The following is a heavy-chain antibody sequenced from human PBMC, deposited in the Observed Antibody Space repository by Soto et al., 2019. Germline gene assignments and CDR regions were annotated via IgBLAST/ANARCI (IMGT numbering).Heavy chain of an antibody. CDR2: IVVGSGDT. CDR1: GFTFISSA. Sequence: QMQLVQSGPDVKKPGTSLKVSCKASGFTFISSAVQWVRQARGQRREYIGWIVVGSGDTNYAQKYHERVTITRDMYTSTSYMELSSLRSEDTAVYYWAAIKPCSRSSCYSIAQQGMDFWGQGTTDTVSS. J-gene: IGHJ6*02. V-gene: IGHV1-58*01. CDR3: AAIKPCSRSSCYSIAQQGMDF. D-gene: IGHD2-2*01.